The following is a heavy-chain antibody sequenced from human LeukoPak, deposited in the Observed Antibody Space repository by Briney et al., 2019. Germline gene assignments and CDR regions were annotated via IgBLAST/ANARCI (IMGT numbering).Heavy chain of an antibody. Sequence: SETPSLTCAVSGGSISSYYWSWIRQPPGKGLEWIGYIYYSGSTNYNPCLKSRVAISVDTSKNQFSLKLSSVTAAETAVYYCAREVNPTTNLANWFDPWGQGTLVTVSS. CDR3: AREVNPTTNLANWFDP. CDR1: GGSISSYY. J-gene: IGHJ5*02. D-gene: IGHD1-14*01. CDR2: IYYSGST. V-gene: IGHV4-59*01.